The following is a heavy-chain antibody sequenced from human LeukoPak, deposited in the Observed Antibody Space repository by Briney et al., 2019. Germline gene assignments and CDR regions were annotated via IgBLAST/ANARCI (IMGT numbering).Heavy chain of an antibody. J-gene: IGHJ5*02. CDR3: ARRAYDFWSGAFSENNWFDP. CDR2: IYYNGST. V-gene: IGHV4-59*08. Sequence: SETLSLTCTVSGGSISSYYWSWIRQPPGKGLEWIGYIYYNGSTNYNPSLKSQVTLPVDTSKNQFSLKLSSVTVAETAVYYCARRAYDFWSGAFSENNWFDPWGQGTLVTVSS. CDR1: GGSISSYY. D-gene: IGHD3-3*01.